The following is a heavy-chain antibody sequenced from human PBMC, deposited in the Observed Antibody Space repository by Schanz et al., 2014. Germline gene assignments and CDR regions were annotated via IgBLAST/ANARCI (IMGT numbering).Heavy chain of an antibody. J-gene: IGHJ4*02. CDR2: IKQDGSEQ. CDR1: GFTFSDYW. CDR3: ARLGNWNDGLAY. Sequence: VQLVESGGGVVQPGGSLRLSCAASGFTFSDYWMTWVRQPPGKGLEWVANIKQDGSEQYYVESLKGRFTVSRDNAKSSLYLQINSLRAEDTAVYYCARLGNWNDGLAYWGQGTLVTVSS. V-gene: IGHV3-7*01. D-gene: IGHD1-1*01.